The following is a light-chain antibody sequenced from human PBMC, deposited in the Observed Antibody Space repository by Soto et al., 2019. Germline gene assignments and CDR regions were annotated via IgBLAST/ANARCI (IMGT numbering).Light chain of an antibody. CDR2: EVT. CDR3: SSYTSRSTLV. J-gene: IGLJ1*01. V-gene: IGLV2-14*01. Sequence: QSALAQPASVSGSPGQSITISCTGTSSDVGGYNYVSWYQQHPGKAPKLMIYEVTNRPSGVSNRFSGSKSGNTASLTISGLQAEDEADYYCSSYTSRSTLVFGTGTKFTVL. CDR1: SSDVGGYNY.